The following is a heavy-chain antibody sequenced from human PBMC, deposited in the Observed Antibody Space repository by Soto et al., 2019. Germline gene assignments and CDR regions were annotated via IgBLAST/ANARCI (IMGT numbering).Heavy chain of an antibody. Sequence: GGSLRLSCAASGFTFSSYAMSWVRQAPGKGLEWVSAISGSGGSTYYADSVKGRFTISRDNSKNTLYLQMNSLRAEDTAVYYCAKDEVTDSGYDYDAFDIWGQGTMVTVSS. CDR1: GFTFSSYA. J-gene: IGHJ3*02. V-gene: IGHV3-23*01. CDR3: AKDEVTDSGYDYDAFDI. D-gene: IGHD5-12*01. CDR2: ISGSGGST.